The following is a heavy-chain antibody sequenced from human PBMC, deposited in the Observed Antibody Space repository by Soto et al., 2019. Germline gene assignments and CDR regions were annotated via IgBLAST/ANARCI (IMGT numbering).Heavy chain of an antibody. CDR1: GFKFNSYG. CDR2: IRYDGSDT. D-gene: IGHD3-10*01. CDR3: ARDRFGGTEGTNWLDP. Sequence: QEQLVQSGGGVVQPGRSLRLSCAASGFKFNSYGMHWVRQAPGKGLEWVAVIRYDGSDTSYGDSVKGRFTISRDNSKNTLHLQMSSLRVDDTAVYYCARDRFGGTEGTNWLDPWGQGSLVTDCS. V-gene: IGHV3-33*01. J-gene: IGHJ5*02.